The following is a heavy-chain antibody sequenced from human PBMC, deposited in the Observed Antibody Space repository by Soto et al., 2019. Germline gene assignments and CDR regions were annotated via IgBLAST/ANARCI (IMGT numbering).Heavy chain of an antibody. D-gene: IGHD3-22*01. Sequence: PGGSLRLSCAASGFTFSSYAMSWVRQAPGKGLGWVSAISGSGGSTYYADSVKGRFTISRDNSKNTLYLQMNSLRAEDTAVYYCANAYYYDSSGYYYDPYYYGMDVWGQGTTVTVSS. V-gene: IGHV3-23*01. CDR3: ANAYYYDSSGYYYDPYYYGMDV. J-gene: IGHJ6*02. CDR1: GFTFSSYA. CDR2: ISGSGGST.